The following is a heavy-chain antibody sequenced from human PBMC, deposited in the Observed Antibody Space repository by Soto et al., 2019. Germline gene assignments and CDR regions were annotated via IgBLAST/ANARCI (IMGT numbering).Heavy chain of an antibody. Sequence: EVQLVESGGGLVQPGGSLRLSCAASGFTFSSYWMHWVRQAPGKGLVWVSRINSDGSSTSYADSVKGRFTISRDYAKNTLYVHMNSLRGGDTAVYYGVRTSLVVAAASQEDYWGQRTLVTVSS. V-gene: IGHV3-74*01. D-gene: IGHD2-15*01. CDR2: INSDGSST. CDR3: VRTSLVVAAASQEDY. J-gene: IGHJ4*02. CDR1: GFTFSSYW.